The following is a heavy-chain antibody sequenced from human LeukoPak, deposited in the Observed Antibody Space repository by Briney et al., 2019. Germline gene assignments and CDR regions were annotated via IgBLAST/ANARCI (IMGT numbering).Heavy chain of an antibody. CDR3: AKWGDYDVLTGYYDPDY. Sequence: GGSLRLSCVASGFTFSNCAMSWVRQAPGKGLEWVSATTGSGGITYYADSVKGRFTISRDNSKNTLYPQMNSLRAEDTAVYYCAKWGDYDVLTGYYDPDYWGQGTLVTVSS. CDR1: GFTFSNCA. CDR2: TTGSGGIT. J-gene: IGHJ4*02. D-gene: IGHD3-9*01. V-gene: IGHV3-23*01.